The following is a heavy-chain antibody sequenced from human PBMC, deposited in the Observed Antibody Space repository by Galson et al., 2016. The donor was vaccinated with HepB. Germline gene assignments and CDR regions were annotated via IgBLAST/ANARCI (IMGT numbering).Heavy chain of an antibody. CDR1: GFTFGAFA. J-gene: IGHJ4*02. D-gene: IGHD3-10*01. V-gene: IGHV3-23*01. CDR2: ISTTGYST. Sequence: SLRLSCAASGFTFGAFAMSWVRQAPGKGLEWVSVISTTGYSTYYADSVKGRFTISRDNSKNTLYVQMNSLRAEDTAVYYCATISLVRGVEDFDHWGQGTLVTVSS. CDR3: ATISLVRGVEDFDH.